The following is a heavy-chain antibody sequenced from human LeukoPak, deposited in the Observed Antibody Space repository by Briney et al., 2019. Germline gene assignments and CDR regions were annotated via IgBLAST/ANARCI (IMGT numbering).Heavy chain of an antibody. J-gene: IGHJ4*02. CDR1: GFTFSSYS. CDR2: ISSSSSFI. V-gene: IGHV3-21*01. D-gene: IGHD5-12*01. CDR3: VRGSGGYDPLDFDS. Sequence: GGSLRLSCAASGFTFSSYSMHWVRQAPGKGLEWVSAISSSSSFIYYADSMKGRFTISRDNARNSLYLQMNSLRAEDTAVYHCVRGSGGYDPLDFDSWGQGTLVTVFS.